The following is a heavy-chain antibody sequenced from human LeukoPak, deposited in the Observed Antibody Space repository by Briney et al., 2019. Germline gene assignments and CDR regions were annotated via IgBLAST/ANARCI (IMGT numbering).Heavy chain of an antibody. V-gene: IGHV1-18*01. D-gene: IGHD3-16*02. CDR2: ISAYNGNT. Sequence: GASVKVSCKASGYTFTSYGISWVRQAPGQGLEWMGWISAYNGNTNYAQKLQGRVTMTTDTSTSTAYMGLRSLRSDDTAVYYCARYSGGLGELSEPDYWGQGTLVTVSS. CDR1: GYTFTSYG. CDR3: ARYSGGLGELSEPDY. J-gene: IGHJ4*02.